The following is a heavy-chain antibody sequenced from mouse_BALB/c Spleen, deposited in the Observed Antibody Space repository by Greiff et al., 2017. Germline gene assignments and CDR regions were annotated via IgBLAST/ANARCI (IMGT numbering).Heavy chain of an antibody. D-gene: IGHD1-1*01. V-gene: IGHV1-5*01. CDR2: IYPGNSDT. CDR1: GYTFTSYW. CDR3: TRSYYGSSYDYFDY. Sequence: VQLQQSGTVLARPGASVKMSCKASGYTFTSYWMHWVKQRPGQGLEWIGAIYPGNSDTSYNQKFKGKAKLTAVTSTSTAYMELSSLTNEDSAVYYCTRSYYGSSYDYFDYWGQGTTLTVSS. J-gene: IGHJ2*01.